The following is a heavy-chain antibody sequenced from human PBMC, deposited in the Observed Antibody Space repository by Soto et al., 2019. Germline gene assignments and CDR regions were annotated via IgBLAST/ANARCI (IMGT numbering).Heavy chain of an antibody. J-gene: IGHJ6*02. CDR2: IYYIGST. D-gene: IGHD3-9*01. CDR3: ARLSGRYFIDV. CDR1: GGSISSGGYY. V-gene: IGHV4-31*03. Sequence: QVQLQESGPGLVKPSQTLSLTCTVSGGSISSGGYYWSWIRQYPGKGLEWIGYIYYIGSTYYSPSLKSRVTISADTSKNPVSLKLSSVTAADTAVYYCARLSGRYFIDVWGQGTTVTVSS.